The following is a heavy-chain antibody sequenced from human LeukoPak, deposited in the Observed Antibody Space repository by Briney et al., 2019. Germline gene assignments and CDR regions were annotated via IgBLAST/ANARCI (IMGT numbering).Heavy chain of an antibody. CDR1: GFTFSSYS. D-gene: IGHD3-22*01. V-gene: IGHV3-21*01. CDR2: ISSSSSYI. Sequence: GGSLRLSCAASGFTFSSYSMNWVRQAPGQGLEWVSSISSSSSYIYYADSVKGRFTISRDNAKNSLYLQMNSLRAEDTAVYYCARVIAPAGRSGYYYYFDYWGQGTLVTVSS. CDR3: ARVIAPAGRSGYYYYFDY. J-gene: IGHJ4*02.